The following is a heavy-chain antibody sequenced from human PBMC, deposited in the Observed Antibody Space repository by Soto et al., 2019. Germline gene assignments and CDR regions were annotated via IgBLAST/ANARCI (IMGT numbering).Heavy chain of an antibody. CDR3: ARDGIGGTVFRGYLDY. D-gene: IGHD1-7*01. J-gene: IGHJ4*02. Sequence: PGGSLRLSCAASGFTFSSYGMHWVRQAPGKGLEWVAVISYDGSNKYYADYVKGRFTISRDNSKNTLYLQMNNLGAEDTAVYYCARDGIGGTVFRGYLDYWGRGTVVTVSS. V-gene: IGHV3-30*03. CDR2: ISYDGSNK. CDR1: GFTFSSYG.